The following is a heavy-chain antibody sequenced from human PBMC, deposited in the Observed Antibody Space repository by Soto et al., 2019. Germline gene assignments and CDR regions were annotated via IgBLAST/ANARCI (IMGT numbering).Heavy chain of an antibody. J-gene: IGHJ4*02. Sequence: PSETLSLTCPISGGSISVYYWSWVRQPPGHELEWIGYIYASGSPYYNPSLRSRVTISAATSNNQISLKLTPPTAADTAAYYCARGVGSSPPRYWGRGTLVTVSS. V-gene: IGHV4-59*01. D-gene: IGHD1-26*01. CDR3: ARGVGSSPPRY. CDR1: GGSISVYY. CDR2: IYASGSP.